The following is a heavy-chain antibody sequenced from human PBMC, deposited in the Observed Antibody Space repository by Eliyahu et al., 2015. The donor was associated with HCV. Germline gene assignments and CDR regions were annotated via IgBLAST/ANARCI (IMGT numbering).Heavy chain of an antibody. J-gene: IGHJ4*02. CDR1: GGSFSGYY. D-gene: IGHD6-13*01. Sequence: QVQLQQWGAGLLKPSETLSLTCAVYGGSFSGYYWSWIRQPPGKGLEWIGEINHSGSTNYNPSLKSRVTISVDTPKNQFSLKLSSVTAADTAVYYCARGRSSQPPDYWGQGTLVTVSS. CDR3: ARGRSSQPPDY. CDR2: INHSGST. V-gene: IGHV4-34*01.